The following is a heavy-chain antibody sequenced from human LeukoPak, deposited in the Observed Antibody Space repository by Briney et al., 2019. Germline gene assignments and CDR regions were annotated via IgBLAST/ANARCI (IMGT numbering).Heavy chain of an antibody. V-gene: IGHV4-39*01. J-gene: IGHJ5*02. CDR2: IYYSGST. CDR1: GASISSSSYY. D-gene: IGHD3-3*01. CDR3: ARLRTGFWSGYPQYNWFDP. Sequence: SETLSLTCTVSGASISSSSYYWGWIRQPPGKGLQRIGRIYYSGSTYSNPSLKRRVTISVDTSKNQFSLKLSSVTPPDSTVYCCARLRTGFWSGYPQYNWFDPWGQGTLVTVSS.